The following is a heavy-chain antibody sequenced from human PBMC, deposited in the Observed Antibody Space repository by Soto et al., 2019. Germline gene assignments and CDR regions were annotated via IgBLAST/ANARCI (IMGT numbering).Heavy chain of an antibody. Sequence: SGSANYNPSLKIRVSMSVDTSKNQFSLKLSSVTAADTAVYYCARDGYNGVADYWGQGTLVTVSS. J-gene: IGHJ4*02. CDR3: ARDGYNGVADY. CDR2: SGSA. V-gene: IGHV4-4*07. D-gene: IGHD5-12*01.